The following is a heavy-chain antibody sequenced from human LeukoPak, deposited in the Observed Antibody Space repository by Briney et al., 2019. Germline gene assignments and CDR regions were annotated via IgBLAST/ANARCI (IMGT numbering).Heavy chain of an antibody. Sequence: GGSLRLSCAASGFTFSSYAMHWVRQAPGQGLEWVAVISYDGSNKYYADSVKGRFTISRDNSKNTLYLQMNSLRAEDTAVYYCARGGYGDYGMDVWGQGTTVTVSS. CDR2: ISYDGSNK. D-gene: IGHD4-17*01. CDR1: GFTFSSYA. J-gene: IGHJ6*02. CDR3: ARGGYGDYGMDV. V-gene: IGHV3-30-3*01.